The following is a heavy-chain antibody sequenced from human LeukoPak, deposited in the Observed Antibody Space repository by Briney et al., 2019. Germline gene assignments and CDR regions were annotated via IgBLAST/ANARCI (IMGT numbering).Heavy chain of an antibody. V-gene: IGHV3-48*03. J-gene: IGHJ4*02. Sequence: GGSLRLSCAASGFTFSSYEMNWVRQAPGKGLEWVSYISSSGSTIYYADSVKGRFTISRDNAKNSLYLQMNSLRAEDTAVYYCASPTCSSTSCYGYYFGYWGQGTLVTVSS. CDR2: ISSSGSTI. CDR1: GFTFSSYE. D-gene: IGHD2-2*01. CDR3: ASPTCSSTSCYGYYFGY.